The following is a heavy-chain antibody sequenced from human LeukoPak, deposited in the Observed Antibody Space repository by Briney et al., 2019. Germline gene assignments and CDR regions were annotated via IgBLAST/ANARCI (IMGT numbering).Heavy chain of an antibody. CDR3: ARHRHNYGMDV. CDR1: GSSISSYY. D-gene: IGHD2-21*01. J-gene: IGHJ6*02. CDR2: IYYSGST. V-gene: IGHV4-59*08. Sequence: PSETLSLTCTVSGSSISSYYWSWLRQPPGKGLEWIGYIYYSGSTNYNPSLKSRVTISVDTSKNQFSLKLSSVTAADTAVYYCARHRHNYGMDVWGQGTTVTVSS.